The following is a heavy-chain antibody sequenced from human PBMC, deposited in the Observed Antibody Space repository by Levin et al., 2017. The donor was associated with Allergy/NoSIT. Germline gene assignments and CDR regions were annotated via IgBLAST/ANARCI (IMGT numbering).Heavy chain of an antibody. CDR3: ARNRIVVAGGNDYYSGMDV. D-gene: IGHD6-19*01. Sequence: PGGSLRLSCTVSGGSVSSGTYYWSWIRQPPGKGLEWIGYINYRGSTKYNPSLKSRVTISVDTSKNEFSLKLSSVTAADTAVYYCARNRIVVAGGNDYYSGMDVWGQGTTVTVSS. V-gene: IGHV4-61*01. CDR2: INYRGST. J-gene: IGHJ6*02. CDR1: GGSVSSGTYY.